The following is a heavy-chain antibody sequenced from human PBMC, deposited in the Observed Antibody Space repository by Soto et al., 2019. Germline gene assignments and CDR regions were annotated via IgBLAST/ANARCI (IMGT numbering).Heavy chain of an antibody. D-gene: IGHD1-26*01. J-gene: IGHJ6*02. CDR3: AREWEWELRYYYYGMDV. Sequence: GEPLRRSGATSGFIFSNYNMHWVRQAPGKGLEWVAFTSNDSSYKYYADSVKGRFTISRDNAKNTLYLQMNSLRAEDTAVYYCAREWEWELRYYYYGMDVWGQRTTVTVSS. CDR2: TSNDSSYK. CDR1: GFIFSNYN. V-gene: IGHV3-21*01.